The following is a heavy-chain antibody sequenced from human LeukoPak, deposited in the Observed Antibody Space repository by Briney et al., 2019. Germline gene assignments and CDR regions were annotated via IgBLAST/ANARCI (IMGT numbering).Heavy chain of an antibody. V-gene: IGHV3-48*04. CDR2: ISTSSSTI. Sequence: GGSLRLSCAASGFTFSSYSMNWVRQAPGKGLEWVSFISTSSSTIYYADSVKGRFTISRDNAKNSLSLQMNTLRAEDTAVYYCARAFYDSGMGLRWGAFDIWGQGTMVTVSS. CDR3: ARAFYDSGMGLRWGAFDI. J-gene: IGHJ3*02. D-gene: IGHD3-22*01. CDR1: GFTFSSYS.